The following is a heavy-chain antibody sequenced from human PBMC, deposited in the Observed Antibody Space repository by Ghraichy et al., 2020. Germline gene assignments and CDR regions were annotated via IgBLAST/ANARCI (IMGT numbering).Heavy chain of an antibody. CDR2: ISSSSSTI. CDR1: GFTFSSYS. Sequence: GESLNISCAASGFTFSSYSMNWVRQAPGKGLEWVSYISSSSSTIYYADSVKGRFTISRDNPKNTLYLQMNSLRADDTAVYYCARLFSLNYYNSGNYYNYRYMDLWGRGTLVTVSA. CDR3: ARLFSLNYYNSGNYYNYRYMDL. J-gene: IGHJ2*01. V-gene: IGHV3-48*01. D-gene: IGHD3-10*01.